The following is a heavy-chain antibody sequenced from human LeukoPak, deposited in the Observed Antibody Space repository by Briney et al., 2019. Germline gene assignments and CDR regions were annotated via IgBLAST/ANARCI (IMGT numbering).Heavy chain of an antibody. Sequence: GESLKISCKGSGYSFTSYWIGWVRQMPGKGLEWMGIIYPGDSDTRYSPSFQGQVTISADKSISTAYLQWSSLKASDTAMYYCARVSGYYDSSGYYGGFDPWGQGTLVTVSS. CDR1: GYSFTSYW. V-gene: IGHV5-51*01. CDR2: IYPGDSDT. D-gene: IGHD3-22*01. J-gene: IGHJ5*02. CDR3: ARVSGYYDSSGYYGGFDP.